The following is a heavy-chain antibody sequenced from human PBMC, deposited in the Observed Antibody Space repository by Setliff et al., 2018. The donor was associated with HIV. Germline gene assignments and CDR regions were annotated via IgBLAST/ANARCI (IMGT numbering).Heavy chain of an antibody. CDR3: ARDDSIVLVPAIMRGDGFYF. D-gene: IGHD2-2*01. CDR2: IYYTGNT. CDR1: GGSVGSSSYY. Sequence: TLSLTCTVSGGSVGSSSYYWAWIRQPPGKGLEWIGSIYYTGNTKYNPSLESRVTFSIDTSENQFSLRLASVTAADTAIYYCARDDSIVLVPAIMRGDGFYFWGQGRMVTVSS. J-gene: IGHJ3*01. V-gene: IGHV4-39*07.